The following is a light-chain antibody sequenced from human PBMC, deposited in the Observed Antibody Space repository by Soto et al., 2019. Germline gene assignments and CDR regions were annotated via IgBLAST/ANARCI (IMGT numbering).Light chain of an antibody. J-gene: IGKJ1*01. CDR1: QGISNY. CDR3: QQNNSTPWT. CDR2: AAS. Sequence: DIQMTQSPSSLSASVGDRVIITCRASQGISNYLDWYQQKPGKVPKLLIYAASTLQSGVPSRFSGSGSGTDFTLTISSLQPEDFATYYCQQNNSTPWTFGQGTKVEIK. V-gene: IGKV1-27*01.